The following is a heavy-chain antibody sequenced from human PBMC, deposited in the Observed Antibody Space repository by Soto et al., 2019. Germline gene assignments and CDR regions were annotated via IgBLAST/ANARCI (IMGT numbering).Heavy chain of an antibody. Sequence: GASVKVSCKVSGYTLTELSMHWVRQAPGKGLEWMGGFDPEDGETIYAQKFQGRVTMTEDTSTDTAYMELSSLRSEDTAVYYCATAWYYYGSGPTQTTYYYYGMDVWGQGTTVTVSS. CDR1: GYTLTELS. V-gene: IGHV1-24*01. J-gene: IGHJ6*02. CDR2: FDPEDGET. D-gene: IGHD3-10*01. CDR3: ATAWYYYGSGPTQTTYYYYGMDV.